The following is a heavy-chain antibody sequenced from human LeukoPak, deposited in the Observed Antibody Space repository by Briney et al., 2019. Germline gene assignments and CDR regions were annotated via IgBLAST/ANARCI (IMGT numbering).Heavy chain of an antibody. CDR1: GFTFSSYA. CDR3: ARDPRYCSGGSCYRYYYYYYMDV. V-gene: IGHV3-30*04. D-gene: IGHD2-15*01. J-gene: IGHJ6*03. CDR2: ISYDGSNK. Sequence: GGSLRLSCAASGFTFSSYAMHWVRQAPAKGLEWVAVISYDGSNKYYADSVKGRFTISRDNSKNTLYLQMNSLRAEDTAVYYCARDPRYCSGGSCYRYYYYYYMDVWGKGTTVTVSS.